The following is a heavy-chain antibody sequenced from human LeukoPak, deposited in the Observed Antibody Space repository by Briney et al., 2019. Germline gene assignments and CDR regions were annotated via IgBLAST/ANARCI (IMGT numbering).Heavy chain of an antibody. CDR1: GYSFTDY. CDR2: INPNSGGT. Sequence: ASVKVSCKTSGYSFTDYMHWVRQAPGQGLEWMGWINPNSGGTSSAQKFQGRVTMTRDTSITTVYMEVSWLTSDDTAIYYCARADRPHGGPYLIGPWGQGTLVTVSS. V-gene: IGHV1-2*02. D-gene: IGHD2-21*01. J-gene: IGHJ5*02. CDR3: ARADRPHGGPYLIGP.